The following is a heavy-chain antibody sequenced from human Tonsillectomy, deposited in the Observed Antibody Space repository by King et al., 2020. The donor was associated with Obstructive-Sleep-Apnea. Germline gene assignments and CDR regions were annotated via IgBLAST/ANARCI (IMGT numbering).Heavy chain of an antibody. CDR3: AKEKWADSFPGHDAFDM. J-gene: IGHJ3*02. V-gene: IGHV3-23*04. CDR1: GFTFSDYA. D-gene: IGHD1-26*01. Sequence: VQLVESGEGLVPPGGSLRLSCVTSGFTFSDYAMNWVRQTPGKGLEWVSAVSRGGDKTYYADSVKGRFTISRDNSENTVYLQMNSVRAEDTAVYYCAKEKWADSFPGHDAFDMWGQGTMVSVSS. CDR2: VSRGGDKT.